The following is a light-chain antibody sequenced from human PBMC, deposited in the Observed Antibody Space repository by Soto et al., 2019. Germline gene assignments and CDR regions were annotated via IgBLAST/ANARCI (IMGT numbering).Light chain of an antibody. J-gene: IGLJ1*01. CDR3: TSHAGTINFPYI. Sequence: QSALTQPPSASGSPGQSVTISCTGTSSNVGAYNYVSWYQHHPGKAPKLLVYEVNKRPSGVPDRFSGSKSGNTASLTVSGLQAEDEADYYRTSHAGTINFPYIFGTGTKLTVL. CDR2: EVN. V-gene: IGLV2-8*01. CDR1: SSNVGAYNY.